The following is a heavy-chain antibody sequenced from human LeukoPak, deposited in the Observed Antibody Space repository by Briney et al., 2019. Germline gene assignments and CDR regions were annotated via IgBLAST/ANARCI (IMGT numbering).Heavy chain of an antibody. CDR2: ISYDGSNK. Sequence: GGSLRLSCAASGFTFSSYGMHWVRQAPGKGLEWVAVISYDGSNKYYADFVKGRFTISRDNSKNTLYLQMNSLRAEDTAVYYCAKDLNPWLRVILGFDYWGQGTLVTVFS. J-gene: IGHJ4*02. CDR3: AKDLNPWLRVILGFDY. D-gene: IGHD3-16*01. V-gene: IGHV3-30*18. CDR1: GFTFSSYG.